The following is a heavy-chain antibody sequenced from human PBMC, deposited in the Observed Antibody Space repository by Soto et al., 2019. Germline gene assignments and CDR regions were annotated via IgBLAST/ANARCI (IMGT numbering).Heavy chain of an antibody. V-gene: IGHV3-30-3*01. CDR1: GFTFSSYA. Sequence: PGGSLRLSCAASGFTFSSYAMHWVRQAPGKGLEWVAVISYDGSNKYYADSVKGRFTISRDNSKNTLYLQMNSLRAEDTAVYYCARAMRRYCSSTSCPGAFDIWGQGTMVTVSS. CDR3: ARAMRRYCSSTSCPGAFDI. CDR2: ISYDGSNK. J-gene: IGHJ3*02. D-gene: IGHD2-2*01.